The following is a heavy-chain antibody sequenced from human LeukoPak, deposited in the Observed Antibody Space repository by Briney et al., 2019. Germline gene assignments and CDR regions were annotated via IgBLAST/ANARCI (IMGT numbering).Heavy chain of an antibody. CDR1: GFTFSDYY. Sequence: GGSLRLSCAASGFTFSDYYMNWIRQAPGKGLEWVSYITSRDSTIYYADSVKGRFTISRDNAKNSLCLQMNSLRAEDTAVYYCAREGRCSSTSCYATYYYMDVWGKGTTVTVSS. CDR2: ITSRDSTI. D-gene: IGHD2-2*01. J-gene: IGHJ6*03. CDR3: AREGRCSSTSCYATYYYMDV. V-gene: IGHV3-11*01.